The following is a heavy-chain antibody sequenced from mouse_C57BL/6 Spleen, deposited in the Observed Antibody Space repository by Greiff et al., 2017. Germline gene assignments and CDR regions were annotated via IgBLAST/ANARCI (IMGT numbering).Heavy chain of an antibody. CDR3: AISSPLIGD. V-gene: IGHV1-74*01. CDR2: IHPSDSDT. Sequence: QVQLQQPGAELVKPGASVKVSCKASGYTFTIYWMHWVKQRPGQGLEWIGRIHPSDSDTHSNQKFKGKATLTVDKSSSTAYMQLSSLTSKDSAVYYCAISSPLIGDWGQGTTLTVSS. D-gene: IGHD1-1*01. J-gene: IGHJ2*01. CDR1: GYTFTIYW.